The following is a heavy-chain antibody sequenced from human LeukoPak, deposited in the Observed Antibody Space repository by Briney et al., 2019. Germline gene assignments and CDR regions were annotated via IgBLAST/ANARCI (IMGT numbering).Heavy chain of an antibody. CDR2: ITTSDGNT. CDR1: GFTFSSYT. CDR3: ANEIRPNDY. V-gene: IGHV3-23*01. J-gene: IGHJ4*02. D-gene: IGHD4-17*01. Sequence: PGGSLRLSCAASGFTFSSYTMSWVRQAPGKGLEWVSTITTSDGNTYYADSVKGRFTVSRDNSKNTLYLQMNSLRAEDTAVYYCANEIRPNDYWGQGTQVTVSS.